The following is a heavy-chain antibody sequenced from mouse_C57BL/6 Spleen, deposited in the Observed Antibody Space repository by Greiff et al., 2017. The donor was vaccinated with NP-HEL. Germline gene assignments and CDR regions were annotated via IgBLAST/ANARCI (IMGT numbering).Heavy chain of an antibody. CDR3: ASRATVVATRGMDY. Sequence: DVQLVESGGGLVKPGGSLKLSCAASGFTFSDYGMHWVRQAPEKGLEWVAYISSGSSTIYYADTVKGRFTISRDNAKNTLFLQMTSLRSEDTAMYYCASRATVVATRGMDYWGQGTSVTVSS. J-gene: IGHJ4*01. D-gene: IGHD1-1*01. CDR2: ISSGSSTI. V-gene: IGHV5-17*01. CDR1: GFTFSDYG.